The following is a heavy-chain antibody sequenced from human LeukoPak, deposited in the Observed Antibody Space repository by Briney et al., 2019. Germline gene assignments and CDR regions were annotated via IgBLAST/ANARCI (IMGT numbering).Heavy chain of an antibody. D-gene: IGHD2-15*01. CDR2: IFHSGST. V-gene: IGHV4-38-2*02. J-gene: IGHJ3*02. CDR1: GYSISSGFY. CDR3: ARRPIVVVVAATPLYAFDI. Sequence: SETLSLTCSVSGYSISSGFYWGWIRQPPGKGLEWIGSIFHSGSTYYNPSLKSRVTISVDTSKNQFSLNLRSVTAADTAVYYCARRPIVVVVAATPLYAFDIWGQGTMVTVSS.